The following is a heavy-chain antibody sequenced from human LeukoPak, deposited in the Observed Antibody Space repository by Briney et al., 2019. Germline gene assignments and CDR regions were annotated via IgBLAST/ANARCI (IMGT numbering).Heavy chain of an antibody. CDR2: IGTTVDT. V-gene: IGHV3-13*01. J-gene: IGHJ3*02. Sequence: AESLTISCAASGFTFSTYDMNWGRQATAKGMDLVSSIGTTVDTYYPGSVKRRFTISRENAKNSLYLQMNSLRAGDTAVYYCARGFSIGGTTGYAFAIWGQGTMVTVSS. CDR3: ARGFSIGGTTGYAFAI. D-gene: IGHD1-26*01. CDR1: GFTFSTYD.